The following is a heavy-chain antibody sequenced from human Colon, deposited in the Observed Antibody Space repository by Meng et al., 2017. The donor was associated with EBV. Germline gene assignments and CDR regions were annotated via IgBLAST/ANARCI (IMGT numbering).Heavy chain of an antibody. D-gene: IGHD6-13*01. CDR3: ARDVDTSSHYSRFDP. CDR2: IWFDGSRK. J-gene: IGHJ5*02. Sequence: GRLVEAGGGVVRPGRSFGLPWAAVGCTLRSYGIHWVRQAPGKGLDWVAVIWFDGSRKYYADSVKGRVTVSRDESKNTVYLQMNSLRAEDTAIYYCARDVDTSSHYSRFDPWGQGTLVTVSS. V-gene: IGHV3-33*01. CDR1: GCTLRSYG.